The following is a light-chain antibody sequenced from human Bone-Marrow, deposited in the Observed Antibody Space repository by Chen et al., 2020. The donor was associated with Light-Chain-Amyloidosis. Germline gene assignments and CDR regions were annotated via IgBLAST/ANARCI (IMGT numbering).Light chain of an antibody. CDR2: DDS. CDR1: NIGSTS. V-gene: IGLV3-21*02. J-gene: IGLJ3*02. CDR3: QVWDGSSDRPV. Sequence: YVLTQPSSVSVAPGQTATIACGGHNIGSTSVHWYQQTPGQAPLLVVYDDSDRPSGIPERLSGSDSGDTATLTISRVEAGDEADYCCQVWDGSSDRPVFGGGTKLTVL.